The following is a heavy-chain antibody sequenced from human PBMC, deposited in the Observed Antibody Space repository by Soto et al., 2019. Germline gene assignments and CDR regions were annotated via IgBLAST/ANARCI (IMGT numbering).Heavy chain of an antibody. Sequence: ASVKVCCKASGYTFTSYGISWVRQAPGQGLEWMGWISAYNGNTNYAQKLQGRVTMTTDTSTSTAYMELRSLRSDDTAVYYCARVVRGVMTPLQAYYYGMDAWGQGTTVTVSS. CDR1: GYTFTSYG. D-gene: IGHD3-10*02. CDR2: ISAYNGNT. V-gene: IGHV1-18*01. CDR3: ARVVRGVMTPLQAYYYGMDA. J-gene: IGHJ6*02.